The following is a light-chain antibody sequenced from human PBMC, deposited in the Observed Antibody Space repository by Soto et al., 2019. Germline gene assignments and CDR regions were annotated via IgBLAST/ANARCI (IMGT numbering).Light chain of an antibody. CDR3: QQYGGSPYT. J-gene: IGKJ2*01. CDR1: QSISSTY. V-gene: IGKV3-20*01. Sequence: EIVLTQSPGTLSLSPGEGATLSCRASQSISSTYLAWYQQKPGQAPRLLIYGVSSRAAGIPDRFSGSGSGTDFTLTISRLEPEDFVVYYCQQYGGSPYTFGQGTKLES. CDR2: GVS.